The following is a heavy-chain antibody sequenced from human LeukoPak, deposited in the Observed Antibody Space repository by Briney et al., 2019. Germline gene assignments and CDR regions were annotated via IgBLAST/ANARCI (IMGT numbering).Heavy chain of an antibody. CDR2: INHSGST. J-gene: IGHJ3*02. V-gene: IGHV4-34*01. CDR3: ARGPLQQQLDI. Sequence: SSETLSLTCAVYGGSFSGYYWSWIRQPPGKGLEWIGEINHSGSTNYNPSLKSRVTISVDTSKNQFSLKLSSVTAEDMAVYYCARGPLQQQLDIWGQGTMVTVSS. D-gene: IGHD6-13*01. CDR1: GGSFSGYY.